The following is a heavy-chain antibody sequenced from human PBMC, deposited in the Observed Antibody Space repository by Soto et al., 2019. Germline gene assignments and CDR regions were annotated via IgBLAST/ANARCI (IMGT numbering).Heavy chain of an antibody. CDR2: ISYDGSNK. CDR3: AKGPVTSS. Sequence: QVQLVESGGGVVQPGRSLRLSCAASGFTFSSYGMHWVRQAPGKGLEWVAVISYDGSNKYYADSVKGRFTISRDNSKNTLYLQMNSLRAEDTAVYYCAKGPVTSSWGQGTLVTVSS. J-gene: IGHJ4*02. CDR1: GFTFSSYG. D-gene: IGHD3-16*01. V-gene: IGHV3-30*18.